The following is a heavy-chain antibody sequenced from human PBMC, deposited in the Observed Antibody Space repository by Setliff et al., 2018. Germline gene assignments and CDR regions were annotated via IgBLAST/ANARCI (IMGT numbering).Heavy chain of an antibody. J-gene: IGHJ4*02. D-gene: IGHD6-19*01. Sequence: SETLSLTCAVSGYSISSGSHWGWIRQPPGKGLEWIGSIHHSGTTLYNPSLTSRVTVSVDTSRNRFSLRLTSLTAAGTAVYYCARAPIVSSGWTQYYFDYWGQGTLVTVSS. CDR2: IHHSGTT. CDR1: GYSISSGSH. CDR3: ARAPIVSSGWTQYYFDY. V-gene: IGHV4-38-2*01.